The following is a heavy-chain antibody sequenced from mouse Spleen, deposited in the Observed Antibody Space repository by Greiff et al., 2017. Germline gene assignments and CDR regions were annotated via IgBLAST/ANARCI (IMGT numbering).Heavy chain of an antibody. Sequence: QVQLQQSGPELVKPGASVKISCKASGYAFSSSWMNWVKQRPGKGLEWIGRIYPGDGDTNYNGKFKGKATLTADKSSSTAYMQLNSLTSEDSAVYFCARPGYSNYVFAYWGQGTLVTVSA. D-gene: IGHD2-5*01. J-gene: IGHJ3*01. CDR3: ARPGYSNYVFAY. CDR1: GYAFSSSW. V-gene: IGHV1-82*01. CDR2: IYPGDGDT.